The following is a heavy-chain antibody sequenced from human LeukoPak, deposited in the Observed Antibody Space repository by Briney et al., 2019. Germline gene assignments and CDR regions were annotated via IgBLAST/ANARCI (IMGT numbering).Heavy chain of an antibody. CDR2: IIPILGIA. V-gene: IGHV1-69*04. CDR1: GGTFSSYA. CDR3: ASRVGSWETYYFDY. D-gene: IGHD2-15*01. J-gene: IGHJ4*02. Sequence: ASVKVSCKASGGTFSSYAISRVRQAPGQGLEWMGRIIPILGIANYAQKFQGRVTITADKSTSTAYMELSSLRSEDTAVYYCASRVGSWETYYFDYWGQGTLVTVSS.